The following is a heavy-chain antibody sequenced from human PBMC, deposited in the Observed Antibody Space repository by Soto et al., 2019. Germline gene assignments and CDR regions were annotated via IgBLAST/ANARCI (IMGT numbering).Heavy chain of an antibody. Sequence: SETLSLTCTVSGGSISSGGYYWSWIRQHPGKGLEWIGYIYYSGSTYYNPSLKSRVTISVDTSKNQFSLKLSSVTAADTAVYYCARGEAFYGPFDYWGQGTLVTVSS. D-gene: IGHD4-17*01. CDR1: GGSISSGGYY. V-gene: IGHV4-31*03. J-gene: IGHJ4*02. CDR2: IYYSGST. CDR3: ARGEAFYGPFDY.